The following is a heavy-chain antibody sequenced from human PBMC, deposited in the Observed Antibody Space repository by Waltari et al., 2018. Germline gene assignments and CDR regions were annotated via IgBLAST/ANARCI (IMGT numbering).Heavy chain of an antibody. CDR3: AVRGILRLAYFDY. CDR1: GGSISSSNW. D-gene: IGHD2-15*01. V-gene: IGHV4-4*02. J-gene: IGHJ4*02. CDR2: IHHSGGT. Sequence: QVQLQESGPGLVKPSGTLSLTCAVSGGSISSSNWWSWVRQPPGKGLEWIGEIHHSGGTNSNPSLKSRVTISVDKSKNQFSLKLSSVTAADTAVYYCAVRGILRLAYFDYWGQGTLVTVSS.